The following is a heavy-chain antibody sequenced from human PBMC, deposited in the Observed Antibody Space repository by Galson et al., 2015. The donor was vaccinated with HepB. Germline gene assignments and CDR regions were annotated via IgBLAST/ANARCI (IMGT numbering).Heavy chain of an antibody. CDR1: GFTFSSYA. J-gene: IGHJ4*02. CDR2: ISGSGGST. CDR3: AKELGYCSGGSCKTPFDY. Sequence: SLRLSCAASGFTFSSYAMSWVRQAPGKGLEWVSAISGSGGSTYYADSVKGRFTISRDNSKNTLYLQMNSLRAEDTAVYYCAKELGYCSGGSCKTPFDYWGQGTLVTVSS. V-gene: IGHV3-23*01. D-gene: IGHD2-15*01.